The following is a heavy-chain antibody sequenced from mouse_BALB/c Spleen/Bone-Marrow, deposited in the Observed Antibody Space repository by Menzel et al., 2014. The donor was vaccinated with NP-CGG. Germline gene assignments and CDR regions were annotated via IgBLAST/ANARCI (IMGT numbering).Heavy chain of an antibody. V-gene: IGHV1S81*02. CDR2: INPSNGGT. Sequence: QVHVKQSGAELVTPGASVKLSCKASGYTFTSYYMYWVKQRPGQGLEWIGEINPSNGGTNFNETFKSKATLPVDKSSSTAYMQLSSLTTEDTAVYYRTRSYYGNHFDVWGPGST. CDR1: GYTFTSYY. J-gene: IGHJ1*01. CDR3: TRSYYGNHFDV. D-gene: IGHD2-1*01.